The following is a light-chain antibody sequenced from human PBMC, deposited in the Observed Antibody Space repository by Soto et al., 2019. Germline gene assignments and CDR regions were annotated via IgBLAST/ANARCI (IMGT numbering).Light chain of an antibody. CDR2: TAS. J-gene: IGKJ2*01. Sequence: IQMTQSPSSLSASVGDRVTITCRASQRVTTYLNWYQQKPGKAPKLLISTASTLQRGVPSRFSGSGSGTDFTLTITTLQPGDFATYFCQQSHSTPYTFGQGTKLEIK. CDR3: QQSHSTPYT. CDR1: QRVTTY. V-gene: IGKV1-39*01.